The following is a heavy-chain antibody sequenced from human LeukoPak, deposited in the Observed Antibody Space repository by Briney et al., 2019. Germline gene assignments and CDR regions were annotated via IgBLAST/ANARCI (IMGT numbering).Heavy chain of an antibody. J-gene: IGHJ6*03. CDR1: GGTFSSYA. V-gene: IGHV1-69*05. CDR3: ARDRSSNLTKKYDFWSGYYRGYYYYYMDV. CDR2: IIPIFGTA. Sequence: SVKVSCKASGGTFSSYAISWVRQAPGQGLDWMGGIIPIFGTANYAHKFQGRVTITTDESTSTAYMELSSLRSEDTAVYYCARDRSSNLTKKYDFWSGYYRGYYYYYMDVWGKGTTVTVSS. D-gene: IGHD3-3*01.